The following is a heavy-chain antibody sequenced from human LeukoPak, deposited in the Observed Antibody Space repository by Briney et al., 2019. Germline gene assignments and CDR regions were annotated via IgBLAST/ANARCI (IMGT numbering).Heavy chain of an antibody. V-gene: IGHV3-74*01. CDR1: GFTFSNYM. CDR2: IKSDGITI. CDR3: LRDLNWSLDQ. D-gene: IGHD1-20*01. Sequence: GGSLRLSCAATGFTFSNYMMHWVRQAPGKGLVWVSRIKSDGITITYADSVKGRFTISRDNAKNTLYLQMNSLRAEDTAVYYCLRDLNWSLDQWGQGTLVTVSS. J-gene: IGHJ4*02.